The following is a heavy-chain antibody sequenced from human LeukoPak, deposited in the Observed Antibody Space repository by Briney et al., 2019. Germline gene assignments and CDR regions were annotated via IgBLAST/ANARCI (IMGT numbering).Heavy chain of an antibody. CDR2: IYPRDSYT. CDR1: GYNFINYW. Sequence: GESLKISCKGSGYNFINYWIGWVRQMPGKGLEWMGIIYPRDSYTRYSPSFQGQVTLSADKSINTAYLQWSSLKASDTAMYYCARQPNPDFDYWGQGTLVTVSS. V-gene: IGHV5-51*01. J-gene: IGHJ4*02. CDR3: ARQPNPDFDY.